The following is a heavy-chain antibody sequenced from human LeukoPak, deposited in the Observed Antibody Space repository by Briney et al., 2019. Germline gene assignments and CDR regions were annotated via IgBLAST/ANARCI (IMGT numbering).Heavy chain of an antibody. V-gene: IGHV3-23*01. D-gene: IGHD6-19*01. CDR3: AKPISGGLAVTADWFHP. CDR2: INANSGTT. J-gene: IGHJ5*01. Sequence: GGSLRLSCTASGFAFSVYAMSWRRRPPGKGLEWVSTINANSGTTSYAASVRGRFTISRDNSKTTLYLQLNTLRADDTATYYCAKPISGGLAVTADWFHPWGQGTLVVVSS. CDR1: GFAFSVYA.